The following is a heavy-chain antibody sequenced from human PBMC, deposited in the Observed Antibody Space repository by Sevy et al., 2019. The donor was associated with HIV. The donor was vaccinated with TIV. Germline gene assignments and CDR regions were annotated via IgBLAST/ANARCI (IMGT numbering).Heavy chain of an antibody. CDR3: AVLQGMGFGESRPWYYGMDV. Sequence: GGSLRLSCTVSGFTFSGYGMHRVRQAPGKGLEWAAIISYDRSNKKYVDSVKGRFTISRDNSKNTLYLQMNSLRAEDTAVYYCAVLQGMGFGESRPWYYGMDVWGQGTTVTVSS. V-gene: IGHV3-30*03. J-gene: IGHJ6*02. D-gene: IGHD3-10*01. CDR2: ISYDRSNK. CDR1: GFTFSGYG.